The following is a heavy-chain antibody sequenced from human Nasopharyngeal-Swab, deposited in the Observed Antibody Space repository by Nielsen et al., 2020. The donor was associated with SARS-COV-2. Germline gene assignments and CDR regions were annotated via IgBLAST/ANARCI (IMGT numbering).Heavy chain of an antibody. V-gene: IGHV3-21*01. J-gene: IGHJ4*02. Sequence: RQSPGKGLEWVSSISSSSSYIYYADSVKGRFTISRDNAKNSLYLQMNSLRAEDTAVYYCASRVRLEYSSSWYSGPEYYFDYWGQGTLVTVSS. CDR2: ISSSSSYI. D-gene: IGHD6-13*01. CDR3: ASRVRLEYSSSWYSGPEYYFDY.